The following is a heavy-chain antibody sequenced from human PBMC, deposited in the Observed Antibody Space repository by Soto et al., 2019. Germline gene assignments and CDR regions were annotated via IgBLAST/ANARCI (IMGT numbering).Heavy chain of an antibody. Sequence: VASVNVSCKASGGTFSSYSISWVREAPGQWLEWMGWIIPIFGTANYAQKFQGRVTITADESTSTAYMELSSLRPEDTAVYYCARTSIAARPSHYYYGMDVWGQGTTVTVSS. CDR3: ARTSIAARPSHYYYGMDV. J-gene: IGHJ6*02. CDR1: GGTFSSYS. V-gene: IGHV1-69*13. D-gene: IGHD6-6*01. CDR2: IIPIFGTA.